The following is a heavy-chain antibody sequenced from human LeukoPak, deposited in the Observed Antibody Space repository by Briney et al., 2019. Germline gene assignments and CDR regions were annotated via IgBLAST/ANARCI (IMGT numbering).Heavy chain of an antibody. V-gene: IGHV3-7*04. CDR1: GFTFSRYW. Sequence: PGGSLRLSCAASGFTFSRYWMSWVRQAPGKGLEWVANIKQDGSEKHSVDSVKGRFTISRDNAKNALYLQMNSLRGEDTAVYYCARHQEQRLAPFDHWGRGTLVTVSS. CDR3: ARHQEQRLAPFDH. D-gene: IGHD6-19*01. J-gene: IGHJ4*02. CDR2: IKQDGSEK.